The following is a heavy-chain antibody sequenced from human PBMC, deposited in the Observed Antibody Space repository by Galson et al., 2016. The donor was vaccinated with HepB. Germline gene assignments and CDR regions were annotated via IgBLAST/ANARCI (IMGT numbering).Heavy chain of an antibody. CDR1: GFTFSSYV. J-gene: IGHJ4*02. CDR3: GSQQLWPSFDY. Sequence: SLRLSCAASGFTFSSYVMSWVRQAPGQGLEWVSGIVGSGGTTYYAESVQGRFIVSRDNSKNILHLQMGSLRVEDTAIYYCGSQQLWPSFDYWGQGILVTVSS. V-gene: IGHV3-23*01. D-gene: IGHD5-18*01. CDR2: IVGSGGTT.